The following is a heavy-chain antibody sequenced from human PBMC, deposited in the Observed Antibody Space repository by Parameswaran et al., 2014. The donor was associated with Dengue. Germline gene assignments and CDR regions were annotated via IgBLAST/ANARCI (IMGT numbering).Heavy chain of an antibody. D-gene: IGHD3-3*01. Sequence: SWVRQAPGQGLEWMGWISAYNGNTNYAQKLQGRVTMTTDTSTSTAYMELRSLRSDDTAVYYCATYDFWSAYTADWGQGTLVTVSS. J-gene: IGHJ4*02. CDR3: ATYDFWSAYTAD. CDR2: ISAYNGNT. V-gene: IGHV1-18*01.